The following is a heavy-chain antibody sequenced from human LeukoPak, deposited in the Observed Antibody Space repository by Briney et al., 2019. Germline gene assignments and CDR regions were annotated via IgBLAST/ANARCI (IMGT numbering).Heavy chain of an antibody. D-gene: IGHD6-13*01. Sequence: SGTLSLTCAVSGGSISSSNWWSWIRQPPGKGLEWIGEINHSGSTNYNPSLKSRVTISVDKSKNQFSLKLSSVTAADTAVYYCARDGAYSSSWYRTSYYYYYMDVWGKGTTVTVSS. CDR1: GGSISSSNW. V-gene: IGHV4-4*02. CDR3: ARDGAYSSSWYRTSYYYYYMDV. CDR2: INHSGST. J-gene: IGHJ6*03.